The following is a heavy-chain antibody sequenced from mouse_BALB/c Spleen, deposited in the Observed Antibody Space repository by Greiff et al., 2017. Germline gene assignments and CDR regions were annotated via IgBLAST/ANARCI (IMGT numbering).Heavy chain of an antibody. CDR2: ISSGSSTI. J-gene: IGHJ3*01. Sequence: EVKVVESGGGLVQPGGSRKLSCAASGFTFSSFGMHWVRQAPEKGLEWVAYISSGSSTIYYADTVKGRFTISRDNPKNTLFLQMTSLRSEDTAMYYCARGYGNFAYWGQGTLVTVSA. CDR3: ARGYGNFAY. V-gene: IGHV5-17*02. D-gene: IGHD2-10*02. CDR1: GFTFSSFG.